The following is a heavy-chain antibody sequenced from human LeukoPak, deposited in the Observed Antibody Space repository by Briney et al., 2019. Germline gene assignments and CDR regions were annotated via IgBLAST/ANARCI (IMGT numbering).Heavy chain of an antibody. CDR1: GGSISSGGYS. J-gene: IGHJ6*02. D-gene: IGHD4-11*01. CDR2: IHHSGST. CDR3: ARIRSEAVTTEGRNYYYGMDV. Sequence: SQTLSLTCAVSGGSISSGGYSWSWIRQPPGKGLEWIGYIHHSGSTYYNPSLKSRVTISVDTSKNQFSLKLSSVTAADTAVYYCARIRSEAVTTEGRNYYYGMDVWGQGTTVTVSS. V-gene: IGHV4-30-2*02.